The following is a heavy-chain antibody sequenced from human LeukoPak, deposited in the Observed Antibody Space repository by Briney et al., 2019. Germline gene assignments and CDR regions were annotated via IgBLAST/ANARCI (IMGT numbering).Heavy chain of an antibody. J-gene: IGHJ3*02. CDR2: IFPSGGEI. Sequence: PGGSLRLSCAASGFTFSTFAMIWVRQPPGKGLEWVSSIFPSGGEIHYADSVRGRFTISRDNSKSTLSLQMNSLRAEDTAIYYCAKVYDSSGWDAFDIWGQGTMVTVSS. CDR3: AKVYDSSGWDAFDI. CDR1: GFTFSTFA. V-gene: IGHV3-23*01. D-gene: IGHD3-22*01.